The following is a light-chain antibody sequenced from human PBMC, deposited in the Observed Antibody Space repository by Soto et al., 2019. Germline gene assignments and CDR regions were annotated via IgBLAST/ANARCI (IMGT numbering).Light chain of an antibody. J-gene: IGKJ1*01. V-gene: IGKV3-15*01. Sequence: EIVMTQSPATLSVSPGERATLSCRASQSVSSNLAWYQQKPGQAPRLLIYGASTRATGIPARFSGSGSGTEFTLTISSLQSEDFALYYCHQYGVSPWTFGRGTKVEIK. CDR1: QSVSSN. CDR2: GAS. CDR3: HQYGVSPWT.